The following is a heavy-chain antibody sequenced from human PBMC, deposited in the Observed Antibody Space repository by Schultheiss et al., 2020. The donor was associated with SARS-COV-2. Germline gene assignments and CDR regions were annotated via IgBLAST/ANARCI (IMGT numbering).Heavy chain of an antibody. J-gene: IGHJ4*02. CDR2: IYYSGST. Sequence: SETLSLTCTVSGGSISSSSYYWGWIRQPPGKGLEWIGSIYYSGSTYYNPSLKSRVTISVDTSKNQFSLKLSSVTAADTAVYYCASLRIPATTIDYWGQGTLVTVSS. V-gene: IGHV4-39*07. D-gene: IGHD2-2*01. CDR1: GGSISSSSYY. CDR3: ASLRIPATTIDY.